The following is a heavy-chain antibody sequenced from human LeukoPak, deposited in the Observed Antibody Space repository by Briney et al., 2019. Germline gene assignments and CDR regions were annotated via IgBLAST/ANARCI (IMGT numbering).Heavy chain of an antibody. D-gene: IGHD1-26*01. CDR2: IGADGSST. J-gene: IGHJ4*02. CDR3: ARAYGGSYFDY. CDR1: GSSNTYE. Sequence: PGGSLRLSCAASGSSNTYEMNWVRQAPGKGLVCVSRIGADGSSTNYADSVKGRFTISRDNAKNTLFLHMNSLRVEDTALYFCARAYGGSYFDYWGQGTLVTVSS. V-gene: IGHV3-74*01.